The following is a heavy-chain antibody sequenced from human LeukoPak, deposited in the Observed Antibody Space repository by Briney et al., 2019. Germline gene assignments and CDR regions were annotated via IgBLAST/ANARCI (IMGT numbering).Heavy chain of an antibody. CDR3: ARDLGSSSGTVED. CDR2: IWYDGSNK. V-gene: IGHV3-33*01. Sequence: GGSLRLSCAASGFTFSSYGMHWVRQAPGKGLEWVAVIWYDGSNKYYADSVKGRFTISRDNSKNTLYLQMNSLRAEDTAVYYCARDLGSSSGTVEDWGQGTLVTVSS. CDR1: GFTFSSYG. J-gene: IGHJ4*02. D-gene: IGHD6-6*01.